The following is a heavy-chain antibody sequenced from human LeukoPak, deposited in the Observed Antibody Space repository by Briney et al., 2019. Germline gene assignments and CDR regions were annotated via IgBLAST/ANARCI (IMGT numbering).Heavy chain of an antibody. CDR1: GFTFYNYA. Sequence: GGSLRLSCAASGFTFYNYAMSWVRQAPGTGLEWVSTISDSGSSTYYAESVRGRFTISRNNSKTTLYLQMDSLRAEDPAIYYCAKVPYSDYGSGRPPFMDVWGQGTTVAVSS. V-gene: IGHV3-23*01. CDR3: AKVPYSDYGSGRPPFMDV. J-gene: IGHJ6*02. CDR2: ISDSGSST. D-gene: IGHD3-10*01.